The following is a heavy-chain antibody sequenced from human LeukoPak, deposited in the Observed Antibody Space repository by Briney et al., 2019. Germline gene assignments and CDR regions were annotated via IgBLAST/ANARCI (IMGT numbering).Heavy chain of an antibody. D-gene: IGHD5-24*01. CDR2: IKHDVTET. Sequence: GGPLRFSCATSKFTFSNYRMIWVRQATGKGLGWVANIKHDVTETNYVDSVKGRFTISRDNAKKSLYLQMNSLRAEDSAVYYCATDRDGYRKNWYRFHYWGQGTLVAVSS. CDR1: KFTFSNYR. CDR3: ATDRDGYRKNWYRFHY. J-gene: IGHJ4*02. V-gene: IGHV3-7*04.